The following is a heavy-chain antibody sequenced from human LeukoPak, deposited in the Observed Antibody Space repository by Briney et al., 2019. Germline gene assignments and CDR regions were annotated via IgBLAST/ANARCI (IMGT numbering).Heavy chain of an antibody. D-gene: IGHD3-22*01. J-gene: IGHJ5*02. CDR1: GGPISSGGYY. CDR2: IYYSGST. CDR3: ARDYYDSSGLRGYWFDP. Sequence: SETLSLTCTVSGGPISSGGYYWSWIRQHPGKGLEWIGYIYYSGSTYYNPSLKSRVTISVDTSKNQFSLKLSSVTAADTAVYYCARDYYDSSGLRGYWFDPWGQGTLVTVSS. V-gene: IGHV4-31*03.